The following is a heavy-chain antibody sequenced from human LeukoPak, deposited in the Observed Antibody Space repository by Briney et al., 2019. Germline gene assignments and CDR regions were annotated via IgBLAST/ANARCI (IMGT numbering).Heavy chain of an antibody. V-gene: IGHV3-48*03. Sequence: GGSLRLSCEASGFTFSNYEMNWVRQAPGKGLEWVSYMSGTGRAVHYVDSVKGRFTISRDNARNSLYLQMNSLRAEDTALYYCARTRASVPFDYWGQGTLVTVSS. CDR2: MSGTGRAV. J-gene: IGHJ4*02. CDR1: GFTFSNYE. CDR3: ARTRASVPFDY. D-gene: IGHD3-10*01.